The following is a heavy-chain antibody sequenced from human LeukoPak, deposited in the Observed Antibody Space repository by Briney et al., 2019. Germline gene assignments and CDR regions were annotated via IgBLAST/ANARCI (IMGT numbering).Heavy chain of an antibody. J-gene: IGHJ4*02. V-gene: IGHV4-30-4*01. D-gene: IGHD6-13*01. Sequence: PSETLSLTCTVSGGSISSGDYYWSWIRQPPGKGLEWIGYIYYSGSTYYNPSLKSRVTISVDTSKNQFSLKLSSVTAADTAVYYCARGNVRVRAAAGSFDYWGQGTLVTVSS. CDR2: IYYSGST. CDR1: GGSISSGDYY. CDR3: ARGNVRVRAAAGSFDY.